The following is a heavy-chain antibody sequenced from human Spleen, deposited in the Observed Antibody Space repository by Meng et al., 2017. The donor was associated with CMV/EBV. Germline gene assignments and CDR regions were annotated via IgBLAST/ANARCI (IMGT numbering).Heavy chain of an antibody. V-gene: IGHV4-39*07. D-gene: IGHD3-22*01. CDR3: ARDLSYDRSGRPLAFDF. Sequence: SETLSLTCTVSGGSIGGSIRRLTYYWGWIRQPPGKGLEWIGSIYYSGSTFYNPTLKSRVTMSIDTSKNQFSLKLTSVTAADTAGYYCARDLSYDRSGRPLAFDFWGQGTMVTVSS. CDR2: IYYSGST. CDR1: GGSIGGSIRRLTYY. J-gene: IGHJ3*01.